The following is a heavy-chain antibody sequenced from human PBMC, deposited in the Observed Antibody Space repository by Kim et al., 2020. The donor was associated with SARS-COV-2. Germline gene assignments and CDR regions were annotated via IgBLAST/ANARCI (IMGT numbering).Heavy chain of an antibody. J-gene: IGHJ3*01. V-gene: IGHV1-24*01. CDR3: ATSPDSSPGL. D-gene: IGHD3-22*01. Sequence: ETIYAQKYPSRVTMTEDTSTDTAYMEMSSLRSEDTAVYYCATSPDSSPGLWGQGTMVTVSS. CDR2: ET.